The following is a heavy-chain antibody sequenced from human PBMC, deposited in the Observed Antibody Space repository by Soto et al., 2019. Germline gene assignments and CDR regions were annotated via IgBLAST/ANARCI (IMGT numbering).Heavy chain of an antibody. CDR3: ARGNVIVATPVDWFDP. CDR1: GYTFTSYD. V-gene: IGHV1-8*01. D-gene: IGHD5-12*01. Sequence: ASVKVSCKASGYTFTSYDINWVRQATGQGLEWMGWMNPNSGNTGYAQKFQGRVTMTRNTSISTAYMELSSMRSENTAEYYCARGNVIVATPVDWFDPWGQGTLVTVSS. J-gene: IGHJ5*02. CDR2: MNPNSGNT.